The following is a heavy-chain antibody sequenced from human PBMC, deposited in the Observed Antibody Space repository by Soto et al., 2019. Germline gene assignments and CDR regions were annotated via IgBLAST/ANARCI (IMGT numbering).Heavy chain of an antibody. Sequence: PSETLSLTCTVSGGSISSYYWSWIRQPPGKGLEWIGYIYYSGGTNYNPSLKSRVTISVDTSKNQFSLKLSSVTAADTAVYYCARAYGDYVHYWGQGTLVTVS. CDR3: ARAYGDYVHY. CDR2: IYYSGGT. V-gene: IGHV4-59*01. J-gene: IGHJ4*02. D-gene: IGHD4-17*01. CDR1: GGSISSYY.